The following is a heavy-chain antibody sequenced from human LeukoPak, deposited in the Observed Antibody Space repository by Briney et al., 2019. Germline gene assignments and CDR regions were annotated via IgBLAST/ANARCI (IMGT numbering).Heavy chain of an antibody. D-gene: IGHD2-2*02. V-gene: IGHV1-69*04. CDR3: ARYKVGYCSSTSCYTLGAFDI. J-gene: IGHJ3*02. CDR1: GGTFSSYA. CDR2: IIPILGIA. Sequence: GASVKVSCKASGGTFSSYAISWVRQAPGQGLEWMGRIIPILGIANYAQKFQGRVTITADKSTSTAYMELSSLRSEDTAVYYCARYKVGYCSSTSCYTLGAFDIWGQGTMVTVSS.